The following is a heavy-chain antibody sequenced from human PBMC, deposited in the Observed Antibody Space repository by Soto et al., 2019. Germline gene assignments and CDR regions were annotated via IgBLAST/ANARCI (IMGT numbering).Heavy chain of an antibody. CDR2: IYWDDDK. Sequence: FGPKLVNHKQPVTLTCSSSGFSLRTSEVGVGWIRQPPGKALEWLALIYWDDDKRYSPSLKSRLTITKDTSKNQVVLTMTNMDPVDTATYYCAHCIAAAGTNSRMDVWRQGTTDTVSS. CDR3: AHCIAAAGTNSRMDV. J-gene: IGHJ6*02. V-gene: IGHV2-5*02. CDR1: GFSLRTSEVG. D-gene: IGHD6-13*01.